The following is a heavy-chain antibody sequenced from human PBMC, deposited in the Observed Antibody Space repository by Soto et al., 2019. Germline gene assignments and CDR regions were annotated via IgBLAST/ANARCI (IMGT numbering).Heavy chain of an antibody. V-gene: IGHV3-7*03. D-gene: IGHD3-22*01. Sequence: GGSLRLSCAASGFTFSSYWMSWVRQAPGKGLEWVANIKQDGSEKYYVDSVKGRFTISRDNAKNSLYLQMNSLRAEDTAVYYCATESSGYYYYYYGMDVWGQGNKVTVYS. CDR3: ATESSGYYYYYYGMDV. CDR2: IKQDGSEK. CDR1: GFTFSSYW. J-gene: IGHJ6*02.